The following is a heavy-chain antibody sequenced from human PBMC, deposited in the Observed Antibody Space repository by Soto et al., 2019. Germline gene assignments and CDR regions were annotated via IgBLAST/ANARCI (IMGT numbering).Heavy chain of an antibody. D-gene: IGHD6-19*01. J-gene: IGHJ4*02. V-gene: IGHV1-69*02. CDR3: ASVAVAAPDDY. CDR1: GGTFSSLG. Sequence: QVQLVQSGAEVKKPGSSVKVSCKASGGTFSSLGISWVRQAPGQGLEWMGRIIPILTIPNYAQKFRGRVTITADKLTNTAYMELTSLRSEDTAVYYCASVAVAAPDDYWGQGTLVTVSS. CDR2: IIPILTIP.